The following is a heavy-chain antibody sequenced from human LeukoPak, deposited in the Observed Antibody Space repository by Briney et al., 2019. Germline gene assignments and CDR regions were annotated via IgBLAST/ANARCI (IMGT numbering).Heavy chain of an antibody. CDR1: GYTFTSYD. V-gene: IGHV1-8*01. J-gene: IGHJ6*03. CDR3: ASGRPSGFWSGYYAPLYYYYYYMDV. CDR2: MNPNSGNT. D-gene: IGHD3-3*01. Sequence: ASVKVSCKASGYTFTSYDINWVRQATGQGLEWMGWMNPNSGNTGYAQKFQGRVTMTRNTSISTAYMELSSLRSEDTAVYYCASGRPSGFWSGYYAPLYYYYYYMDVWGKGTTVTVSS.